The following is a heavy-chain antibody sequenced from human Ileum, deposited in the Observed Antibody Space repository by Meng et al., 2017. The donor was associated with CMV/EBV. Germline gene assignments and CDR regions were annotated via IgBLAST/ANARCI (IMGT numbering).Heavy chain of an antibody. CDR3: AKDLPRGPSDY. CDR1: CATFNNANNL. V-gene: IGHV4-39*07. J-gene: IGHJ4*02. D-gene: IGHD3-10*01. Sequence: LHLRSLRHVRCKPSGSLSLTYTVACATFNNANNLWAWIRQSPGKGLEWIGSVHHNVGTYHNPSLRSRVTLSVDTSKHQFSLRMNSVTAADTAIYYCAKDLPRGPSDYWSQGTLVTVSS. CDR2: VHHNVGT.